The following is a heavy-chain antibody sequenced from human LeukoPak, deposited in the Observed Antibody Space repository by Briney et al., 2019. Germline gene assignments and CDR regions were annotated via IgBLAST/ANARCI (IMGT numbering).Heavy chain of an antibody. CDR2: INTKTGHP. Sequence: GASVKVSCKTSGYSFTTFPMNWVRQAPGQGLEWIGWINTKTGHPSHAQAFTGRFVFSLDTAVNTAVLQINDLQADDTAVYFCARDVSGSPYSNHGSFDFWGQGTQVTVSS. CDR3: ARDVSGSPYSNHGSFDF. CDR1: GYSFTTFP. D-gene: IGHD4-11*01. V-gene: IGHV7-4-1*02. J-gene: IGHJ4*02.